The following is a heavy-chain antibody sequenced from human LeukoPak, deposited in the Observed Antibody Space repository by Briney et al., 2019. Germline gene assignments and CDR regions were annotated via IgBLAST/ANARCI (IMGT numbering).Heavy chain of an antibody. CDR1: GDSFSSHY. Sequence: SETLSLICAVSGDSFSSHYWTWIRQSPGTGLEWIGYISHIGRTNYNPSLKSRVTISIDTSKNQFSLKLRSVTAADTAVYYCARDLATVTKGFDIWGQGTMVSVSS. D-gene: IGHD4-17*01. J-gene: IGHJ3*02. V-gene: IGHV4-59*11. CDR2: ISHIGRT. CDR3: ARDLATVTKGFDI.